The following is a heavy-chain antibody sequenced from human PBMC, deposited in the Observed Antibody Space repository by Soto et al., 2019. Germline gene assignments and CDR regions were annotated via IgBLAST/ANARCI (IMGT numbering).Heavy chain of an antibody. J-gene: IGHJ4*02. CDR3: AKDRYFDSYSFDY. CDR2: ISYDGRKT. V-gene: IGHV3-30*04. CDR1: GFTFTAFA. D-gene: IGHD3-9*01. Sequence: SLRLSCAASGFTFTAFAMHWVRQAPGKGLEWVAVISYDGRKTHYADSVKGRLTISRDNSKNTVFLQMNSLTTEDTAVYYCAKDRYFDSYSFDYWGQGARVTVSS.